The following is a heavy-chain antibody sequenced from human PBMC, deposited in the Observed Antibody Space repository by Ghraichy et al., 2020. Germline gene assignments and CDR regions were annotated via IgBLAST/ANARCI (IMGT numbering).Heavy chain of an antibody. D-gene: IGHD3-22*01. V-gene: IGHV4-39*01. Sequence: GSLSLTCTVSGGVISRSSYYWAWIRQPPGRGLEWIGSIYYTETTHYSPSLKSRLTISVDTSKNQFSLKLSPGTAADTAVYYCARPGDTSGYHYWGQGTLVTVSS. CDR3: ARPGDTSGYHY. J-gene: IGHJ4*02. CDR1: GGVISRSSYY. CDR2: IYYTETT.